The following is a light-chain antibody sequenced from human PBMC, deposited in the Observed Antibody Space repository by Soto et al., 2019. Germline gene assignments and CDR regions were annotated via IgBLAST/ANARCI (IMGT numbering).Light chain of an antibody. CDR3: CSYAGSYTFGVV. V-gene: IGLV2-11*01. CDR1: SSDVGGYNY. CDR2: DVN. J-gene: IGLJ2*01. Sequence: QSALTQPRSLSGSPGQSVTISCTGTSSDVGGYNYVSWYQQHPGKAPKLIIYDVNKRPSGVPDRFSGSKSGNTASLTISGLQADDEADYYCCSYAGSYTFGVVFGGGTKVTVL.